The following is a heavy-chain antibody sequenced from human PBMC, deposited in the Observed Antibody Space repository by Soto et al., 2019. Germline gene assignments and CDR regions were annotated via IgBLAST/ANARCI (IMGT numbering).Heavy chain of an antibody. V-gene: IGHV3-23*01. CDR1: GFTFGTTD. Sequence: QLLQSGGGLVQPGGSLTLSCAASGFTFGTTDMSWVRQAPGEGLEWVSTIDGSGGITYYADSVKGRFTISRDNSRNTMYLQMKSLRGDEAALYYCVKNSGGFNTWGQGALVTVSA. D-gene: IGHD3-10*01. CDR3: VKNSGGFNT. J-gene: IGHJ5*02. CDR2: IDGSGGIT.